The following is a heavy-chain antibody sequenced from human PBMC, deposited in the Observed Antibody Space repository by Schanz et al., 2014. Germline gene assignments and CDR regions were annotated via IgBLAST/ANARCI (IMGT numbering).Heavy chain of an antibody. CDR3: AKDLLYGAPMPLNHLDY. V-gene: IGHV3-11*05. Sequence: QVQLVESGGGLVKPGGSLRLSCAASGFTFRDYYMSWIRQAPGKGLEWVSDISSGSSYANYADSVKGRFTISRDNAKNSLYLQMNSLRAEDTAVDYCAKDLLYGAPMPLNHLDYWGQGTLVTVSS. CDR1: GFTFRDYY. J-gene: IGHJ4*02. CDR2: ISSGSSYA. D-gene: IGHD2-2*01.